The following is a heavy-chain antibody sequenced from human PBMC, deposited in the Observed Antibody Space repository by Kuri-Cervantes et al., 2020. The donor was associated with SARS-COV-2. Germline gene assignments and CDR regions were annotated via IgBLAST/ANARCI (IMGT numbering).Heavy chain of an antibody. Sequence: GGSLRLSCAASGFTFSGHWIHWVRQAPGKGLVWVSRINPDGSYTNNADSVKGRFTLSRDNAKNMLFLQMNSLRAEDTAVYYCAILTSDFWSSYGMDVWGQGTTVTVSS. D-gene: IGHD3-3*01. V-gene: IGHV3-74*01. CDR1: GFTFSGHW. CDR2: INPDGSYT. CDR3: AILTSDFWSSYGMDV. J-gene: IGHJ6*02.